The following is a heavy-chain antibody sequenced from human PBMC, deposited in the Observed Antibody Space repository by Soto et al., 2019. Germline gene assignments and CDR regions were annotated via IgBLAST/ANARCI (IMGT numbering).Heavy chain of an antibody. V-gene: IGHV4-59*11. CDR1: GVSIGSHF. CDR3: ARVVPAASHAFDI. CDR2: IYHTVNT. J-gene: IGHJ3*02. D-gene: IGHD2-2*01. Sequence: SETLSLTCSVSGVSIGSHFWSWIRQAPGKGPELVGYIYHTVNTNYNPALKSRVTISVDTSKNQFSLKLSSVTAADTAVYYCARVVPAASHAFDIWGQGTMVTVSS.